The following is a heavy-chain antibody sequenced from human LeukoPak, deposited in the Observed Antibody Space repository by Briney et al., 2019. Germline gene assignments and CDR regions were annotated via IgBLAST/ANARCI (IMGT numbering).Heavy chain of an antibody. CDR2: INPNSGGT. CDR3: AMPDRTWAVAGTGAGAFDI. V-gene: IGHV1-2*06. CDR1: GYTFTGYY. Sequence: ASVKVSCMASGYTFTGYYMHWVRQAPGQGLEWMGRINPNSGGTNYAQKLQGRVTLSTDTSISTAYMELSRLRSDDTAVYYCAMPDRTWAVAGTGAGAFDIWGEGAMVTVSS. D-gene: IGHD6-19*01. J-gene: IGHJ3*02.